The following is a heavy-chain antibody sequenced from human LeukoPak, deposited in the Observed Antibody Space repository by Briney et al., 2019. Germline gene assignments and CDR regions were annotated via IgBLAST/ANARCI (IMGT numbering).Heavy chain of an antibody. CDR3: ARSRFLEWLVHDAFDI. V-gene: IGHV4-38-2*02. CDR1: GYSISSGYY. D-gene: IGHD3-3*01. CDR2: IYHSGST. Sequence: SETLSLTCTVPGYSISSGYYWGWIRQPPGKGLEWIGSIYHSGSTYYNPSLKSRVTISVDTSKNQFSLKLSSVTAADTAVYYCARSRFLEWLVHDAFDIWGQGTMVTVSS. J-gene: IGHJ3*02.